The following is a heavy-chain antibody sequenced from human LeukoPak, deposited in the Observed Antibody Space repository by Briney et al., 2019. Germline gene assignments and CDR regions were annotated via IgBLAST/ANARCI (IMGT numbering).Heavy chain of an antibody. V-gene: IGHV1-2*02. Sequence: ASVKVSCKASGYSFTGYCMHWVRQAPGQGLEWMGRICPETGGTNYAQKFQGRVTMTTDTTVSTAYMELSGLKSDGTAVYYCASGLHSLSSSCWDQGTRVTVSS. CDR3: ASGLHSLSSSC. J-gene: IGHJ4*02. CDR2: ICPETGGT. CDR1: GYSFTGYC. D-gene: IGHD6-13*01.